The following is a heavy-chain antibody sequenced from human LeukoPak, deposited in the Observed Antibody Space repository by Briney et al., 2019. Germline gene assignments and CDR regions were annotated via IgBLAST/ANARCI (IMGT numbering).Heavy chain of an antibody. J-gene: IGHJ3*02. CDR2: IYYSGST. D-gene: IGHD2-15*01. CDR3: ARVRRSLDIVVVVAALGGAFGI. V-gene: IGHV4-31*03. CDR1: GGSISSGGYY. Sequence: SETLSLTCTVSGGSISSGGYYWSWIRQHPGKGLEWIGYIYYSGSTYYNPSLKSRVTISVDTSKNQFSLKLSSVTAADTAVYYCARVRRSLDIVVVVAALGGAFGIWGQGTMVTVSS.